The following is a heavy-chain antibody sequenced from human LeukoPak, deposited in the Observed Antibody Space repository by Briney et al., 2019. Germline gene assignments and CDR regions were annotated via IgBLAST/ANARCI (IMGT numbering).Heavy chain of an antibody. Sequence: ASVKVSCKASGYTFTSYYMHWVRQAPGQGLEWMGIINPSGGSTSYAQKFQGRVTMTRDMSTSTVYMELSSLRSEDTAVYYCARDVRSERFDYWGQGTLVTVSS. CDR2: INPSGGST. J-gene: IGHJ4*02. CDR1: GYTFTSYY. CDR3: ARDVRSERFDY. V-gene: IGHV1-46*01. D-gene: IGHD3-10*01.